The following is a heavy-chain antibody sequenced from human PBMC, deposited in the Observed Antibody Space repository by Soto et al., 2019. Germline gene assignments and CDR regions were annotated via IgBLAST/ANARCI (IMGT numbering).Heavy chain of an antibody. V-gene: IGHV1-69*01. D-gene: IGHD3-10*01. CDR1: GGTFNSYA. Sequence: QVQLVQSGAEVKKPGSSVKVSCKASGGTFNSYAISWVRQAPGHGLEWMGGIIPIFGTANYAQNFQGRVAITADESTSAAYMQLRSLRSEDTAVYYCALWGFREGNKSKHNYVMDVWGQGPTVTVSS. CDR3: ALWGFREGNKSKHNYVMDV. J-gene: IGHJ6*02. CDR2: IIPIFGTA.